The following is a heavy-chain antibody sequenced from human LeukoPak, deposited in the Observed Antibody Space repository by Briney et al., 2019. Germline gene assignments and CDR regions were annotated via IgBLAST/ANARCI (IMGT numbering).Heavy chain of an antibody. Sequence: ASVKVSCKVSGYTLTELSMHWVRQAPGQGLEWMGWISAYNGNTNYAQKLQGRVTMTTDTSTSTAYMELRSLRSDDTAVYYCARDPQKMVYYYYGMDVWGQGTTVTVSS. CDR2: ISAYNGNT. CDR1: GYTLTELS. J-gene: IGHJ6*02. V-gene: IGHV1-18*01. D-gene: IGHD5-24*01. CDR3: ARDPQKMVYYYYGMDV.